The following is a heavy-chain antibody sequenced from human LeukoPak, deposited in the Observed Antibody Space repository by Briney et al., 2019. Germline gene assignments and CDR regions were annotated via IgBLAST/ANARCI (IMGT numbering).Heavy chain of an antibody. CDR1: GFTFSSYA. Sequence: GSLRLSCAASGFTFSSYAMSWVRQPPGKGLEWIGSIYYSGSTYYNPSLKSRVTISVDTSKNQFSLKLSSVTAADTAVYYCAGSIAARLGHFDYWGQGTLVTVSS. CDR3: AGSIAARLGHFDY. CDR2: IYYSGST. J-gene: IGHJ4*02. D-gene: IGHD6-6*01. V-gene: IGHV4-39*01.